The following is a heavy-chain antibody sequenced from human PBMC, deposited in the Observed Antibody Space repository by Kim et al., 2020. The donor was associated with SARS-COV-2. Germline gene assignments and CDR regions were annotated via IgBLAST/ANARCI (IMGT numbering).Heavy chain of an antibody. CDR3: ARDSSGSYDY. Sequence: CREYAVSVKSRITISPATSKNQLSHLLNSVTPEDTAVYYCARDSSGSYDYWGQGTLVTVSS. CDR2: CR. V-gene: IGHV6-1*01. J-gene: IGHJ4*02. D-gene: IGHD6-19*01.